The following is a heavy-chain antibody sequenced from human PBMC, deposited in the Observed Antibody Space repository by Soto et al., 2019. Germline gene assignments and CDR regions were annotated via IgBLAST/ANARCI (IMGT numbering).Heavy chain of an antibody. V-gene: IGHV1-69*13. CDR3: AKSAPMDAGDKYYYDF. CDR1: GGTFSSYA. Sequence: GASVKVSCKASGGTFSSYAISWVRQAPGQGLEWMGGIIPIFGTANYAQKFQGRVTITADESTSTAYMELSSLRSEDTAIYYCAKSAPMDAGDKYYYDFWGQGALVIVSS. CDR2: IIPIFGTA. D-gene: IGHD4-17*01. J-gene: IGHJ4*02.